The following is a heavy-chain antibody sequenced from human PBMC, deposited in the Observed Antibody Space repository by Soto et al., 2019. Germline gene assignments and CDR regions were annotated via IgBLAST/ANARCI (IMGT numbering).Heavy chain of an antibody. D-gene: IGHD3-3*01. CDR3: AHTVIFGVVKKYGMDG. Sequence: QITLKESGPTLVKPTQTLTLTCTFSGFSLTTSGVGVAWIRQPPGKALEWLALIYWDDDKYYNPSLRSRLTITKDTSKNQVVLTVTNMDPVDTGTYYCAHTVIFGVVKKYGMDGWGQGTSGAVSS. J-gene: IGHJ6*02. V-gene: IGHV2-5*02. CDR2: IYWDDDK. CDR1: GFSLTTSGVG.